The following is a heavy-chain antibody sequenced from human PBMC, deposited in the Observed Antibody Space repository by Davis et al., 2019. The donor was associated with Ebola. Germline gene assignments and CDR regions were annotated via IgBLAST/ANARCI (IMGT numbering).Heavy chain of an antibody. CDR3: ARGPIAAAGFTYYYYGMDV. V-gene: IGHV3-53*01. D-gene: IGHD6-13*01. J-gene: IGHJ6*02. CDR1: GFTFSSYG. CDR2: IYSGGST. Sequence: GESLKISCAASGFTFSSYGMHWVRQAPGKGLEWVSVIYSGGSTYYADSVKGRFTISRDNSKNTLYLQMNSLRAEDTAVYYCARGPIAAAGFTYYYYGMDVWGQGTTVTVSS.